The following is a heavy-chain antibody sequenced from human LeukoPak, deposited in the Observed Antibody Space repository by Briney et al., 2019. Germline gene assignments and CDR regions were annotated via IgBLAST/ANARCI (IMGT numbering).Heavy chain of an antibody. D-gene: IGHD2-15*01. CDR2: ISNNGGYT. J-gene: IGHJ4*02. CDR3: AKQLGYCSDGSCYFPY. CDR1: GFNFSSPA. Sequence: PGGAPRLSLSASGFNFSSPAHGWGRPAPGEGLGWGSTISNNGGYTYYADSVQGRFTISRDNSKSTLCLQMNSLRAEDTAVYYCAKQLGYCSDGSCYFPYWGQGTLVTVSS. V-gene: IGHV3-23*01.